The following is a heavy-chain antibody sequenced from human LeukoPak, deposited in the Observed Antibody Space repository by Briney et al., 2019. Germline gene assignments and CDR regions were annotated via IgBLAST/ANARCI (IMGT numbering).Heavy chain of an antibody. V-gene: IGHV3-30-3*02. CDR1: GFTFGDYA. Sequence: PGGSLRLSCTASGFTFGDYAMSWFRQAPGKGLEWVAVISYDGSNKYYADSVKGRFTISRDISKNTLYLQMNSLRAEDTALYYCAKTLVPSGIYHEDYFDYWGQGTLVTVSS. D-gene: IGHD1-26*01. CDR2: ISYDGSNK. CDR3: AKTLVPSGIYHEDYFDY. J-gene: IGHJ4*02.